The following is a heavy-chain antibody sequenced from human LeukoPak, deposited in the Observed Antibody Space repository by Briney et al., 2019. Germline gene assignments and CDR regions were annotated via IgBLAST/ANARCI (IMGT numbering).Heavy chain of an antibody. CDR1: GFSLSRYT. D-gene: IGHD3-3*01. J-gene: IGHJ6*03. V-gene: IGHV3-21*01. Sequence: GGSLRLSCAASGFSLSRYTMNWVRQAPGKGLEWVSSISSSSSYIYYADSVKGRFTISRDNAKNSLYLQMNSLRAEDTAVYYCARDSALDITIFGVVIGSYMDVWGKGTTVTVSS. CDR2: ISSSSSYI. CDR3: ARDSALDITIFGVVIGSYMDV.